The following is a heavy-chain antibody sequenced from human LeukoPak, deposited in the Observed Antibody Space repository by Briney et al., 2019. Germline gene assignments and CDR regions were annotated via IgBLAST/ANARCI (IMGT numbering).Heavy chain of an antibody. Sequence: ASVKVSCKASGYTFPNYGISWVRQAPGQGLEWMGWISAYNSNTNYAQKLQGRVTMTTDTSTSTAYMELRSLRSDDAAVYYCARGRSGYDYVVYWGQGTLVTVSS. D-gene: IGHD5-12*01. J-gene: IGHJ4*02. V-gene: IGHV1-18*01. CDR3: ARGRSGYDYVVY. CDR1: GYTFPNYG. CDR2: ISAYNSNT.